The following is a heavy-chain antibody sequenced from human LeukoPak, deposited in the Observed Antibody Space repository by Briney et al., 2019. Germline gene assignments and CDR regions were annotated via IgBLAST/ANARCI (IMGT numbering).Heavy chain of an antibody. CDR3: ARDLSGAYFDY. D-gene: IGHD4-17*01. V-gene: IGHV4-59*01. Sequence: PSETLSLTCTVSGGSISSYYWSWIRQPPGKGLEWIGYIYYSESTNYNPSLKSRVTISVDTSKNQFSLKLSSVTAADTAVYYCARDLSGAYFDYWGQGTLVTVSS. CDR2: IYYSEST. J-gene: IGHJ4*02. CDR1: GGSISSYY.